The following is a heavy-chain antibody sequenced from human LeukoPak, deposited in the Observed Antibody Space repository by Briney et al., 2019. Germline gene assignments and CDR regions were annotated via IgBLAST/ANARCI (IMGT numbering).Heavy chain of an antibody. CDR2: IYYSGNT. Sequence: SETLSLTCTVSGGSISSYYWGWIRQPPGKGLEWIGYIYYSGNTNYNPSLKSRVTISVDTSKNQFSLKLSSVTAADTAVYYCASSGYTSSWYLDWFDPWGQGTLVTVSS. J-gene: IGHJ5*02. D-gene: IGHD6-13*01. CDR1: GGSISSYY. CDR3: ASSGYTSSWYLDWFDP. V-gene: IGHV4-59*08.